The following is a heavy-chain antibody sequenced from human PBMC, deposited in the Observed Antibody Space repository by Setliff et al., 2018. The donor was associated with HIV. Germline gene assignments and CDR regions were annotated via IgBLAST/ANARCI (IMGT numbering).Heavy chain of an antibody. CDR2: IGGHGSII. D-gene: IGHD2-15*01. CDR3: AKCGGVTCYSASWYFDY. Sequence: GSLRLSCAASGLIFSSYEMNWVRQAPGTGLEWISFIGGHGSIIHYADSVKGRFTISRDNSKNTLYLQMNSLRAEDTAVYYCAKCGGVTCYSASWYFDYWGQGTLVTVSS. J-gene: IGHJ4*02. V-gene: IGHV3-48*03. CDR1: GLIFSSYE.